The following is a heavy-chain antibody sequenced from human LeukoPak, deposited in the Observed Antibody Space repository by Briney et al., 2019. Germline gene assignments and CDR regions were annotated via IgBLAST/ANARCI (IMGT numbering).Heavy chain of an antibody. J-gene: IGHJ4*02. CDR2: VKQDGTEK. V-gene: IGHV3-7*01. CDR3: ARDSNDFWSYYFDY. D-gene: IGHD3-3*01. Sequence: GGSLRLSCAASGFTLSTYWMTWVRQASGKGLEWVANVKQDGTEKYYGDAVKGRITISRDNAKNSLYLHMDSLRAEDTAVYFCARDSNDFWSYYFDYWGQGILVTVSS. CDR1: GFTLSTYW.